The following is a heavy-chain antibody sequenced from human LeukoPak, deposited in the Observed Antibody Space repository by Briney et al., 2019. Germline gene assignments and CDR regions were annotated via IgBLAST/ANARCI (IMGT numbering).Heavy chain of an antibody. Sequence: ASVKVSCKASGYTFTGYYMHWVRQAPGQGLEWMGWINANTGGTKYAQKFQGRVTMTRDTSISTAYMELSRLRSDDTAVYYCARGSNLHYYDSSGYYRYYYYMDVWGRGTTVTVSS. V-gene: IGHV1-2*02. CDR3: ARGSNLHYYDSSGYYRYYYYMDV. D-gene: IGHD3-22*01. CDR1: GYTFTGYY. CDR2: INANTGGT. J-gene: IGHJ6*03.